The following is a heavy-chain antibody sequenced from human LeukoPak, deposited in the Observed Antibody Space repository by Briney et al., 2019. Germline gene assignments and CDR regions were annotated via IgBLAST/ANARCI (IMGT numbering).Heavy chain of an antibody. J-gene: IGHJ4*02. CDR1: GYTFTSYH. V-gene: IGHV1-46*01. Sequence: ASVKVSCKASGYTFTSYHMHWVRQAPGQGLEWMGIINPSGGSTSYAQKFQGRVTMTRDTSTSIVYMELSSLRSEDTAVYYCAREVAYCGGDCYPSLDYWGQGTLVTVSS. D-gene: IGHD2-21*02. CDR3: AREVAYCGGDCYPSLDY. CDR2: INPSGGST.